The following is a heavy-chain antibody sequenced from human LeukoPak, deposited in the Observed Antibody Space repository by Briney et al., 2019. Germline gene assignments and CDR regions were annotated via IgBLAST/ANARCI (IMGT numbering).Heavy chain of an antibody. J-gene: IGHJ4*02. CDR3: TRVGYIDEGIDY. CDR2: IKQDGSKK. V-gene: IGHV3-7*04. D-gene: IGHD5-24*01. CDR1: GFPFSSYW. Sequence: GGSLRLSCVASGFPFSSYWMTWVRQAPGKGLEWVANIKQDGSKKSYVDSVKGRFTISRDNAKNSLCLQMNSLRAEDTAIYYCTRVGYIDEGIDYWGQGTLVTVSS.